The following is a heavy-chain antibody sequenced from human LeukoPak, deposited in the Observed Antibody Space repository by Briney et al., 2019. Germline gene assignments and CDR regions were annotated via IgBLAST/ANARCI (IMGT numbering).Heavy chain of an antibody. Sequence: GRSLRLSCAASGSTFSNAWTGWVRQAPGKGMVWVSRINSDGSSTSYADSVKGRFTISRDNAKNTLYLQMNSLRAEDTAVYYCARDRIAVAGTGNWFDPWGQGTLVTVSS. V-gene: IGHV3-74*01. CDR2: INSDGSST. J-gene: IGHJ5*02. CDR1: GSTFSNAW. D-gene: IGHD6-19*01. CDR3: ARDRIAVAGTGNWFDP.